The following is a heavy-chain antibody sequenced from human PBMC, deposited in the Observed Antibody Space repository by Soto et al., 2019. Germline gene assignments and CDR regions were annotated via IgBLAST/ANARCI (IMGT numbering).Heavy chain of an antibody. D-gene: IGHD6-13*01. CDR3: ARYRREAVAGYTLDN. J-gene: IGHJ4*02. CDR1: GGSISSGDYY. V-gene: IGHV4-61*08. Sequence: SETLSLTCTVSGGSISSGDYYWSWIRQPPGKGLEWIGYVYNSGSTNYNPSLKSRVTISEDTSKSQFSLKVNSMTAADTAVYYCARYRREAVAGYTLDNWGQGSLVTVSS. CDR2: VYNSGST.